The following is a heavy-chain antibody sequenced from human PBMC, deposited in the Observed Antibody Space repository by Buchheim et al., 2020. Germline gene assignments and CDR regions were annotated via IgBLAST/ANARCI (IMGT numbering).Heavy chain of an antibody. CDR1: GGTFSSYA. CDR2: IIPIFGTA. J-gene: IGHJ6*03. Sequence: QVQLVQSGAEVKKPGSSVKVSCKASGGTFSSYAISWVRQAPGQGLEWMGGIIPIFGTANYAPKFQGRVTITADKSTSTAYMELSSLRSEDTAVYYCARDRDYDSSGYPRAYYYYYYMDVWGKGTT. V-gene: IGHV1-69*06. CDR3: ARDRDYDSSGYPRAYYYYYYMDV. D-gene: IGHD3-22*01.